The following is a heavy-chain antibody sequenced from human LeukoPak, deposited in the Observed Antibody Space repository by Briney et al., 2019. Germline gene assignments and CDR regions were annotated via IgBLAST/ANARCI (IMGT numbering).Heavy chain of an antibody. D-gene: IGHD3-3*01. CDR1: GYTFTSFG. J-gene: IGHJ6*02. Sequence: GASVKVSCKASGYTFTSFGISWVRQAPGQEPEWMGWISAYNGGTNYGEKFQGRVTMTTDTSTNTAYMELRGLTSDDTAVYYCARAVPLGWLLDTNSGMDVWGQGTTVTVSS. V-gene: IGHV1-18*01. CDR3: ARAVPLGWLLDTNSGMDV. CDR2: ISAYNGGT.